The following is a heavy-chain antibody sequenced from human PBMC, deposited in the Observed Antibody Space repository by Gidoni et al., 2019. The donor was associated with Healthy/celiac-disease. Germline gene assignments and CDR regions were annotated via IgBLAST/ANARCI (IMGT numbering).Heavy chain of an antibody. CDR1: GFTVSSNY. J-gene: IGHJ3*02. CDR2: IYSGGST. D-gene: IGHD1-26*01. V-gene: IGHV3-66*01. Sequence: EVQLVESGGGLVQPGGSLRLSCAASGFTVSSNYMSWVRQAPGKGLEWVSVIYSGGSTYYADSVKGRFTISRDNSKNTLYLQMNSLRAEDTAVYYCASNSGSYSDAFDIWGQGTMVTVSS. CDR3: ASNSGSYSDAFDI.